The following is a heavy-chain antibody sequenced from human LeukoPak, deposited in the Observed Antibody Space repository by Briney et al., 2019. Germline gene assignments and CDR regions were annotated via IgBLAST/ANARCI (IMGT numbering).Heavy chain of an antibody. CDR2: ISSSGSTI. V-gene: IGHV3-11*04. Sequence: GGSLRLSCAASGFTFSDYYMRWIRQAPGKGLEWVSYISSSGSTIYYADSVKGRFTISRDNAKNSLYLQMNSLRAEDTAVYYCAGEVAVAAHNWFDSWAQGTLVTVSS. CDR3: AGEVAVAAHNWFDS. D-gene: IGHD6-19*01. J-gene: IGHJ5*01. CDR1: GFTFSDYY.